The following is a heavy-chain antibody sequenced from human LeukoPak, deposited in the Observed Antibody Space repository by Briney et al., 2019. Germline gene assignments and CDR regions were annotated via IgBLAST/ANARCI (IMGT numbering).Heavy chain of an antibody. D-gene: IGHD6-25*01. CDR2: IYHTGST. CDR1: GVSIGSNY. J-gene: IGHJ4*02. CDR3: ARRIAAADSFDY. V-gene: IGHV4-59*08. Sequence: SETLSLTCTVSGVSIGSNYWSWFRHPPGRGLEWIAYIYHTGSTNYNASLRSRATISVDTSNNQFSLKLASVTAADTAVYYCARRIAAADSFDYWGRGARVTVSS.